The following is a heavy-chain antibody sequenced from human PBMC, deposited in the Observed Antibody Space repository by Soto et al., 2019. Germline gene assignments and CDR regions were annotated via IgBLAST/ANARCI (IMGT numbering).Heavy chain of an antibody. J-gene: IGHJ4*02. CDR2: ISGSGGST. CDR3: AKECNSSSWYSDVDY. D-gene: IGHD6-13*01. Sequence: VRLVESGGGVVQPGRSLRLSCAASGFTFSSYAMSWVRQAPGKGLEWVSAISGSGGSTYYADSVKGRFTISRDNSKNTLYLQMNSLRAEDTAVYYCAKECNSSSWYSDVDYWGQGTLVTVSS. V-gene: IGHV3-23*04. CDR1: GFTFSSYA.